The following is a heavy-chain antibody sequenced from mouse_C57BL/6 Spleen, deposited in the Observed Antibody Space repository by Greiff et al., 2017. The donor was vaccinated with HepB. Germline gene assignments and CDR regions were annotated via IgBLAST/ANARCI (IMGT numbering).Heavy chain of an antibody. V-gene: IGHV1-15*01. CDR3: TRGNSNYGYFDV. CDR2: IDPETGGT. J-gene: IGHJ1*03. CDR1: GYTFTDYE. Sequence: VKLMESGAELVRPGASVTLSCKASGYTFTDYEMHWVKQTPVHGLEWIGAIDPETGGTAYNQKFKGKAILTADKSSSTAYMELRSLTSEDSAVYYCTRGNSNYGYFDVWGTGTTVTVSS. D-gene: IGHD2-5*01.